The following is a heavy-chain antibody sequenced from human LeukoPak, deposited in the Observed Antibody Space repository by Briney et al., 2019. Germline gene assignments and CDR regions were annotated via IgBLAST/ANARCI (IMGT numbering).Heavy chain of an antibody. J-gene: IGHJ4*02. CDR3: AKTPNQITIFGVVIISPDY. CDR1: GFTFSDYY. Sequence: GGSLRLSCTASGFTFSDYYMSWIRQTPGKGLEWVSGISDSGGSTYYADTVKGRFTIVRDNSKNTLYVQMNSLRAEDTAVYYCAKTPNQITIFGVVIISPDYWGQGTLVTVSS. V-gene: IGHV3-23*01. CDR2: ISDSGGST. D-gene: IGHD3-3*01.